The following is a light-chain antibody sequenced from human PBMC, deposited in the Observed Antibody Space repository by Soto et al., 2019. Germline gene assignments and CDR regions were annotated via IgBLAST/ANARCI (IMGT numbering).Light chain of an antibody. Sequence: QSVLTRPASVSGSPGQSSTISCTGTSSDVGGYHYVSWYQQHPGKAPKLMIYEVSNRPSGVSNRFSGSKSGNTASLTISGLQAEDEADYYCSSYTSSSTRVFGTGTKVTVL. CDR2: EVS. V-gene: IGLV2-14*01. J-gene: IGLJ1*01. CDR1: SSDVGGYHY. CDR3: SSYTSSSTRV.